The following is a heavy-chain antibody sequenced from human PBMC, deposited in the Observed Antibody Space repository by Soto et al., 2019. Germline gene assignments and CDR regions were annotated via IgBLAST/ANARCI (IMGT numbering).Heavy chain of an antibody. Sequence: PGGSLRLSCAASGFTFSSYNMNWVRQAPGKGLEWVSYISSTSSTIYYADSVKGRFTISRDNAKNSLYLQMNSLRAEDTAVYYCARVAYYYDRSGYFYWGQGTLVTVSS. D-gene: IGHD3-22*01. CDR3: ARVAYYYDRSGYFY. CDR2: ISSTSSTI. CDR1: GFTFSSYN. J-gene: IGHJ4*02. V-gene: IGHV3-48*01.